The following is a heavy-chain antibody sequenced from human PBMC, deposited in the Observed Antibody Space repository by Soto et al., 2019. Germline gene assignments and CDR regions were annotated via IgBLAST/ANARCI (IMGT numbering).Heavy chain of an antibody. CDR1: GGSFSGRY. J-gene: IGHJ4*02. D-gene: IGHD3-22*01. V-gene: IGHV4-34*01. CDR3: ARGSVDTVDSSGFYED. CDR2: INHSGGT. Sequence: XETLSRTCAVYGGSFSGRYWSWIRQPPGKGLEWIGEINHSGGTSYNPSLKSRVTISVDTSKSQFSLKLTSVTAADRAVYYCARGSVDTVDSSGFYEDWGQGTPVTVSS.